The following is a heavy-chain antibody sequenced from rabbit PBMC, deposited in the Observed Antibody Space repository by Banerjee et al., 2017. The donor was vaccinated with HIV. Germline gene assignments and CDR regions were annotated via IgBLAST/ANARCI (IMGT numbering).Heavy chain of an antibody. CDR1: GIDFSTYYY. CDR2: INTGSSGST. D-gene: IGHD8-1*01. CDR3: ARDSAGSSYYPYYFNL. J-gene: IGHJ4*01. Sequence: QSLEESGGDLVKPEGSLTLTCTASGIDFSTYYYMCWVRQAPGKGLEWIACINTGSSGSTYYASWAKGRFTISKTSSTTVTLQMTSLTAADTATYLCARDSAGSSYYPYYFNLWGQGTLVTVS. V-gene: IGHV1S40*01.